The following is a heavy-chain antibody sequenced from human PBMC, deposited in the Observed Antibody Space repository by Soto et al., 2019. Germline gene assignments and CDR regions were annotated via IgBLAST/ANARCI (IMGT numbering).Heavy chain of an antibody. Sequence: VQLVESGGGVVQPGRSLRLSCAASGFTFSSYGMHWVRQAPGKGLEWVAVISYDGSNKYYADSVKGRFTISRDNSKNTLYLQMNSLRAEDTAVYYCAKGRGFGELFRFGYWGQGTLVTVSS. D-gene: IGHD3-10*01. CDR2: ISYDGSNK. CDR3: AKGRGFGELFRFGY. J-gene: IGHJ4*02. V-gene: IGHV3-30*18. CDR1: GFTFSSYG.